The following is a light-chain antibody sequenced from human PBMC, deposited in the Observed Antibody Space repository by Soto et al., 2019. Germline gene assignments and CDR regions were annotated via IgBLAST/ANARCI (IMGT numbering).Light chain of an antibody. J-gene: IGKJ2*01. CDR3: QQYGSPPYT. CDR1: QSVSSSQ. V-gene: IGKV3-20*01. CDR2: GAS. Sequence: EIVLTQSPGTLSLSPGERATLSCRASQSVSSSQLAWYQQKPGQAPRLLIYGASNRASGIPDSFSGSGSGTYFPLTSSGLQAEDSAVYYYQQYGSPPYTFGQGTKLEI.